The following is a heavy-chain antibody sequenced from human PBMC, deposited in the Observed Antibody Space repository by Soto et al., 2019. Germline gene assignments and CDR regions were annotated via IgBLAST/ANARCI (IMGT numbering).Heavy chain of an antibody. CDR1: GCTFTGYY. J-gene: IGHJ4*02. CDR2: INPNSGGT. Sequence: ASVKVSCKASGCTFTGYYMHWVRQAPGQGLEWMGWINPNSGGTNYAQKFQGRVTMTRDTSISTAYMELSRLRSDDTAVYYCARVLFSELPFDYWGQGTLVTVSS. D-gene: IGHD2-21*01. CDR3: ARVLFSELPFDY. V-gene: IGHV1-2*02.